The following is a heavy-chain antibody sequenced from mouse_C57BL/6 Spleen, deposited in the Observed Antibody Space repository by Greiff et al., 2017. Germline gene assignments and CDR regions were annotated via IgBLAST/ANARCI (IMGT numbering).Heavy chain of an antibody. CDR1: GYTFTSYW. D-gene: IGHD1-1*01. CDR3: TNYYCGSSLFAY. J-gene: IGHJ3*01. Sequence: VQLQQSGTVLARPGASVKMSCKTSGYTFTSYWMHWVKQRPGQGLEWIGAIYPGNSDTSYNQKFKGKAKLTAVTSASTAYMELSSLTNEDSAVYYCTNYYCGSSLFAYWGQGTLVTVSA. V-gene: IGHV1-5*01. CDR2: IYPGNSDT.